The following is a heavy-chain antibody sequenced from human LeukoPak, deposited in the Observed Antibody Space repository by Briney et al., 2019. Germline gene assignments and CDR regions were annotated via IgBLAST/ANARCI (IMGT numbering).Heavy chain of an antibody. CDR2: IGTSGAIT. V-gene: IGHV3-23*01. CDR3: AKVADTYYYYYMDV. J-gene: IGHJ6*03. Sequence: PGGTLRLSCAASGLTFSNYGMSWVRQAPGKGLEGVSSIGTSGAITYYGDSVKGRFTISRDNSKNTLYLQMNTLRAEDTAVYYCAKVADTYYYYYMDVWGKGTTVTISS. CDR1: GLTFSNYG.